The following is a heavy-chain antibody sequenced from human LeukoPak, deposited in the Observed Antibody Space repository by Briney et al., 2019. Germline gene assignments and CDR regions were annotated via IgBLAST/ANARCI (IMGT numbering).Heavy chain of an antibody. CDR1: GGSISSSSYY. CDR3: AREYGYSYGYGDY. J-gene: IGHJ4*02. D-gene: IGHD5-18*01. Sequence: SETLSLTCTVSGGSISSSSYYWGWIRRPPGKGLEWIGSIYYSGSTYYNPSLKSRVTISVDTSKNQFSLKLSSVTAADTAVYYCAREYGYSYGYGDYWGRGTLVTVSS. CDR2: IYYSGST. V-gene: IGHV4-39*07.